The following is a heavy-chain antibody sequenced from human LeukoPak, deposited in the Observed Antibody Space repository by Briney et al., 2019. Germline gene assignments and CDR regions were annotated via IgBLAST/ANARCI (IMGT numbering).Heavy chain of an antibody. CDR2: IYYSGST. CDR1: GGSISSSSYY. Sequence: KPSETLSLTCTVSGGSISSSSYYWGWIRQPPGKGLEWIGSIYYSGSTYYNPSLKSRVTISVDTSKNQFSLKLSSVTAADTAVYYCARDGYDSSGYWPLFDYWGQGTLVTVSS. CDR3: ARDGYDSSGYWPLFDY. V-gene: IGHV4-39*07. D-gene: IGHD3-22*01. J-gene: IGHJ4*02.